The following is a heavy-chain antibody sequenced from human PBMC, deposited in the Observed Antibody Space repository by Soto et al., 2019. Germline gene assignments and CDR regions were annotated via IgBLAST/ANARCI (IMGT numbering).Heavy chain of an antibody. V-gene: IGHV3-23*01. D-gene: IGHD3-10*01. J-gene: IGHJ4*02. CDR2: ISGSGGST. CDR3: AKTGRGFYGSGSYYLRAFDY. Sequence: EVQLLEAGGGLVQPGGSLRLSCAASGFTFSSYAMSWVRQAPGKGLEWVSAISGSGGSTYYADSVKGRCTISRDNSKNTLYLQMNSLRAEDTAVYYYAKTGRGFYGSGSYYLRAFDYWGPGTLVTVSS. CDR1: GFTFSSYA.